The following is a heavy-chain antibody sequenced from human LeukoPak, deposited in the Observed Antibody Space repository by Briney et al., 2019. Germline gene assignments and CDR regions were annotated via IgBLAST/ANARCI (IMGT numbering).Heavy chain of an antibody. D-gene: IGHD3-22*01. Sequence: NPSETLSLTCVVSGGSLSTHHWSWIRQSPGRGLEWIRYISDSGSTNYNPSLKSRVTISVDTSKNQFSLMLSSVTAADTAVYYCARGYDSSAYYPFNYWGQGTLVTVSS. V-gene: IGHV4-59*11. J-gene: IGHJ4*02. CDR3: ARGYDSSAYYPFNY. CDR1: GGSLSTHH. CDR2: ISDSGST.